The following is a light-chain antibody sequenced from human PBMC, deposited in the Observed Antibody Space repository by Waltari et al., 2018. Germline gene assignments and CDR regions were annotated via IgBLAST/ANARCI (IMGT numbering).Light chain of an antibody. Sequence: DIVLTQSLAILSLSPGEIATLPCRASQSVHTYLAWYQQIPGQAPRLLIYDSSNRAPGIPARFSGSGSGTDFTLTISRLEPEDFALYYCHQRVSWPQTFGQGTKVEIK. CDR3: HQRVSWPQT. J-gene: IGKJ1*01. V-gene: IGKV3-11*01. CDR2: DSS. CDR1: QSVHTY.